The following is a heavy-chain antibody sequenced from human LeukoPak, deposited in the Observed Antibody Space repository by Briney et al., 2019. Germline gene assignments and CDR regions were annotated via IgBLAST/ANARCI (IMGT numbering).Heavy chain of an antibody. D-gene: IGHD3-3*01. CDR2: ISAYNGNT. J-gene: IGHJ4*02. CDR1: GYTFTSYG. Sequence: GASVKVSCKASGYTFTSYGISWVRQAPGQGLEWMGWISAYNGNTNYAQKLQGRVTMTTDTSTSTAYMELRSLRSDDTAVYYCARASGPISGVVTQYFDYWGQGTLVTVSS. V-gene: IGHV1-18*01. CDR3: ARASGPISGVVTQYFDY.